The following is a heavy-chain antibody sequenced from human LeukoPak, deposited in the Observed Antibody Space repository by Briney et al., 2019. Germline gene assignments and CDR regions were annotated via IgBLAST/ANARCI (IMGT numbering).Heavy chain of an antibody. D-gene: IGHD2-2*01. CDR1: GFTVSSNY. Sequence: GGSLRLSCAASGFTVSSNYMSWVRQAPGKGLEWVSVIYSGGSTYYADSVKGRFTISRDNSKNTLYLQMNSLRAEDTAVYYCARACSSTSCYDYWGQGTLVTVSS. V-gene: IGHV3-53*01. J-gene: IGHJ4*02. CDR3: ARACSSTSCYDY. CDR2: IYSGGST.